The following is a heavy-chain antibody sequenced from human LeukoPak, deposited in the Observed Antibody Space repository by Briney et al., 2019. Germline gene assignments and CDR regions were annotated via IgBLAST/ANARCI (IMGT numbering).Heavy chain of an antibody. CDR1: GGTFSSYT. CDR2: IIPILSIA. J-gene: IGHJ4*02. CDR3: AAHIVVVVAATDY. V-gene: IGHV1-69*02. Sequence: ASVKVSCKASGGTFSSYTISWVRQAPGQGLEWMGRIIPILSIANYAQKFQGRVTITADKSTSTAYMELSSLRSEDTAVYYCAAHIVVVVAATDYWGQGTLVTVSS. D-gene: IGHD2-15*01.